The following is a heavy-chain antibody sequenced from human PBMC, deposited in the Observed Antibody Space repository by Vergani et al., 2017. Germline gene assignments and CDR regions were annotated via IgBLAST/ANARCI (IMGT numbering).Heavy chain of an antibody. D-gene: IGHD1-26*01. V-gene: IGHV3-23*01. J-gene: IGHJ4*02. CDR3: VKDAGSYENFFDS. CDR2: ISGSGGST. Sequence: EVQLLESRGDLVQPGGSLRLSCAASGFTFNHYAMNWVRQAPGKGLEWVSGISGSGGSTYYAGSVKGRFTISRDSSKNTLYLQMNSLRPEDTATYYCVKDAGSYENFFDSWGQGTLVTVSS. CDR1: GFTFNHYA.